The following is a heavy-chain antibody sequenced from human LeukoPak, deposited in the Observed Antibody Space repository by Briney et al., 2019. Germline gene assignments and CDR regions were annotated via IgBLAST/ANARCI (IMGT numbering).Heavy chain of an antibody. D-gene: IGHD6-19*01. Sequence: ASVKVSCKASGYTFTGYYMHWVRQAPGQGLEWMGWINPDSGGTNSAQKFQGRVTITADKSTSTAYMELSGLRSEDTAVYYCARARSGYSSGPYYFDYWGQGTLVTVSS. V-gene: IGHV1-2*02. CDR2: INPDSGGT. CDR1: GYTFTGYY. J-gene: IGHJ4*02. CDR3: ARARSGYSSGPYYFDY.